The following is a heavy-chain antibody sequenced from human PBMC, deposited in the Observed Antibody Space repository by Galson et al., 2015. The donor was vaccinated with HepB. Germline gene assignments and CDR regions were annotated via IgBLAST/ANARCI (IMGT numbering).Heavy chain of an antibody. D-gene: IGHD2-2*01. V-gene: IGHV4-59*01. Sequence: WGWIRQPPGKGLEWIGYVYSSGSASYNPSLKSRVTISVDTSKSQFSLQLSSVTAADTAVYYCARGPSKHYFDNWGQGAPVTVSS. CDR2: VYSSGSA. J-gene: IGHJ4*02. CDR3: ARGPSKHYFDN.